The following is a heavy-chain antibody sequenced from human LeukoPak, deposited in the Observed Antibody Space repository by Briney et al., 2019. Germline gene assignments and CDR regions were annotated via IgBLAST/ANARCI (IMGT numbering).Heavy chain of an antibody. CDR1: GFTFSNYA. Sequence: PGGSLRLSCAASGFTFSNYAMSWVRQAPGKGLEWVSSISSSGGSTYYADSVKGRFTISRDNSRNTVYLQMNSLRAEDTAVYYCASHKETFYDSIGNYWGQGTLVTVSS. J-gene: IGHJ4*02. D-gene: IGHD3-22*01. V-gene: IGHV3-23*01. CDR2: ISSSGGST. CDR3: ASHKETFYDSIGNY.